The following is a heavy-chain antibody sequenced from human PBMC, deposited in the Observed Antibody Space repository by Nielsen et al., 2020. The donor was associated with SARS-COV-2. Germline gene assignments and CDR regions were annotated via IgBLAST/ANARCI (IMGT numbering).Heavy chain of an antibody. V-gene: IGHV4-39*01. CDR2: IYYSGST. J-gene: IGHJ6*02. D-gene: IGHD2-8*01. CDR1: GGSFSGYY. Sequence: SETLSLTCAVYGGSFSGYYWGWIRQPPGKGLAWIGSIYYSGSTYYNPSLKSRVTISVDTSKNQFSLKLSSVTAADTAVYYCARLRCTNGVRYTWDYGMDVWGQGTTVTVSS. CDR3: ARLRCTNGVRYTWDYGMDV.